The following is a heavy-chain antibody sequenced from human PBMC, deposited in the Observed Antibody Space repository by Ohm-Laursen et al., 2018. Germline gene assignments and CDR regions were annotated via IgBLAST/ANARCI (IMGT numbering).Heavy chain of an antibody. CDR3: AKRSVPSSDSY. Sequence: SLRLSCTASGFTFSSYAMSWVRQAPGKGLEWVSAISGSGGSTYYADSVKGRFTISRDNSKNTLYLQMNSLRAEDTAVYYCAKRSVPSSDSYWGQGTLVTVSS. V-gene: IGHV3-23*01. CDR1: GFTFSSYA. J-gene: IGHJ4*02. D-gene: IGHD3-22*01. CDR2: ISGSGGST.